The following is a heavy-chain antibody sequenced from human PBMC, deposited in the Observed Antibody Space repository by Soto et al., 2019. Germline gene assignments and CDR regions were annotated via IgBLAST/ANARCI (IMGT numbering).Heavy chain of an antibody. V-gene: IGHV4-4*02. D-gene: IGHD3-22*01. J-gene: IGHJ4*02. CDR3: ARGSYYYDSSGYYYVGDFDY. CDR2: IYHSGST. Sequence: SETLSLTCAGSGGSISSSNWWSWVRQPPGKGLEWIGEIYHSGSTNYNPSLKSRVTISVDKSKNQFSLKLSSVTAADTAVYYCARGSYYYDSSGYYYVGDFDYWGQGTLVTVSS. CDR1: GGSISSSNW.